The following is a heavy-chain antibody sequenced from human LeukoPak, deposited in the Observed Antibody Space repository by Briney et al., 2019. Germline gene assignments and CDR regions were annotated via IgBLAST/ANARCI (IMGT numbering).Heavy chain of an antibody. CDR3: ARSAGSWYSVHYYYYYMDV. J-gene: IGHJ6*03. V-gene: IGHV1-69*06. CDR2: ITPIFGTA. CDR1: GGTFSSYA. Sequence: SVKVSCKASGGTFSSYAISWVRQAPGQGLEWMGGITPIFGTANYAQKFQGRVTITADKSTSTAYMELSSLRSEDTAVYYCARSAGSWYSVHYYYYYMDVWGKGTTVTVSS. D-gene: IGHD6-13*01.